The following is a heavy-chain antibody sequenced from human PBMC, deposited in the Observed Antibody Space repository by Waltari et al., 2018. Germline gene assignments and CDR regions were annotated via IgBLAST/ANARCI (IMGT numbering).Heavy chain of an antibody. CDR3: FPTVWQQLGNWFDP. D-gene: IGHD6-13*01. J-gene: IGHJ5*02. Sequence: EVQLVESGGGLVKPGGSLRLSCFASGFHFSTYALNWVRQAPGKGLEWVSSISSTSSYIYYADSVQGRFTISRDNAKSSLYLQLNSLRADDTAVYYCFPTVWQQLGNWFDPWGQGTLVTVSS. CDR2: ISSTSSYI. CDR1: GFHFSTYA. V-gene: IGHV3-21*01.